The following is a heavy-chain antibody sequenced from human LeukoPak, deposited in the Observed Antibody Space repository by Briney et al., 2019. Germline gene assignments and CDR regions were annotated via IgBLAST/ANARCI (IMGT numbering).Heavy chain of an antibody. D-gene: IGHD6-13*01. CDR2: INGSGGST. J-gene: IGHJ6*02. CDR3: AKDEDSSSWWNYYYYGMDV. CDR1: GFTFSSYA. V-gene: IGHV3-23*01. Sequence: GGSLRLSFAASGFTFSSYAMSWVRQAPGKGLEGVLAINGSGGSTYYADSVKGRFTISRDNSKNTLYLQMNSLRAEDTAVYYCAKDEDSSSWWNYYYYGMDVWGQGTTVTVSS.